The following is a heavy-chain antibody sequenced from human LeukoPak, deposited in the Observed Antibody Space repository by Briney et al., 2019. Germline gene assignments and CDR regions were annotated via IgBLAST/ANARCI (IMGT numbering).Heavy chain of an antibody. CDR1: GYTFTGYY. CDR3: ARDGGYCSGGSCHDTFDI. J-gene: IGHJ3*02. CDR2: ISPNSGGT. V-gene: IGHV1-2*02. D-gene: IGHD2-15*01. Sequence: ASVKVSCKASGYTFTGYYMHWVRQAPGQGLEWMGWISPNSGGTNYAQKFQGRVTMTRDTSISTAYMELSRLRSDDTAVYYCARDGGYCSGGSCHDTFDIWGQGTMVTVSS.